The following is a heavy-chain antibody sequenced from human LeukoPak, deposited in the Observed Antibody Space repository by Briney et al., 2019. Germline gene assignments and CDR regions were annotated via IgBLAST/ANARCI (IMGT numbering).Heavy chain of an antibody. D-gene: IGHD1-26*01. Sequence: QAGGSLRLSCAASGFTFGDYGMHWVRQVPGKGLEWVSDISWNSVEKRYAGPVRGRFTISRDNAKNSLYLQMSRLTPDDTALYYRAKAVPATNYFDLWGQGTLVTVSS. J-gene: IGHJ4*02. CDR1: GFTFGDYG. CDR2: ISWNSVEK. V-gene: IGHV3-9*01. CDR3: AKAVPATNYFDL.